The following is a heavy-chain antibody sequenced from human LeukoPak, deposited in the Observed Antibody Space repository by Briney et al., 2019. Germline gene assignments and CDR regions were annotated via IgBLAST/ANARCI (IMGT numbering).Heavy chain of an antibody. Sequence: GGSLRLSCVASGFTFSSYAMSWVRQAPGKGLEWVSAISGSGGSTYYADSVKGRFTISRDNSKNTLYLQMNSLRAEDTAVYYCAKVERNYDFWSGYSYFDYWGQGTLVTVSS. CDR3: AKVERNYDFWSGYSYFDY. D-gene: IGHD3-3*01. J-gene: IGHJ4*02. CDR2: ISGSGGST. V-gene: IGHV3-23*01. CDR1: GFTFSSYA.